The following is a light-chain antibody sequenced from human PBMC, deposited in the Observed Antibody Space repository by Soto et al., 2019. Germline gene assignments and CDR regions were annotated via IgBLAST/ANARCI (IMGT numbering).Light chain of an antibody. J-gene: IGKJ1*01. CDR1: QTISSW. V-gene: IGKV1-5*03. CDR2: KAS. CDR3: QHYNICSES. Sequence: SQRLHYLAAMSXXVGDXVTVXXRASQTISSWLAWYQQKPGKAPKLLIYKASTLKSGVPSRFSGSGSGAEFTLTISSLQPDDFAAYYCQHYNICSESFGQGTTV.